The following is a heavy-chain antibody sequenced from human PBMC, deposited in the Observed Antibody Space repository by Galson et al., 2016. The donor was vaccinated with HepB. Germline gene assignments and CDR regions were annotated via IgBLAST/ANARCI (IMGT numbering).Heavy chain of an antibody. V-gene: IGHV3-11*05. CDR2: ISSSSGYT. Sequence: SLRLSCAASGFTFSDYYMSWIRQAPGKGLEWLSYISSSSGYTNYADSVRGRFTISRDNAKNTLYLQMNSLRAEDTSIYYCARDPVMAHDGSLYYYMDVWGTGTTVTVSS. J-gene: IGHJ6*03. D-gene: IGHD3-22*01. CDR3: ARDPVMAHDGSLYYYMDV. CDR1: GFTFSDYY.